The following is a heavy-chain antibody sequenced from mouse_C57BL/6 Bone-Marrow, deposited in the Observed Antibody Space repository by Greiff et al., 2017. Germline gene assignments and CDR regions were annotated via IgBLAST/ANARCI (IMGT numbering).Heavy chain of an antibody. D-gene: IGHD1-1*01. CDR1: GYSFTGYY. Sequence: VQLQQPGPELVKPGASVQISCKASGYSFTGYYMNWVKQSPEKSLEWIGEINPSTGGTTYNQKFKAKATLTVDKSSSTAYMQLKSLTSEDSAVYYCARRIYYGFAYWGQGTLVTVSA. CDR2: INPSTGGT. CDR3: ARRIYYGFAY. J-gene: IGHJ3*01. V-gene: IGHV1-42*01.